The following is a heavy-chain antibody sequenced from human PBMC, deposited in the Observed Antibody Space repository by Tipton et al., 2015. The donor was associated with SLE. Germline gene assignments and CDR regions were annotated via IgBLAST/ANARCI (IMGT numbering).Heavy chain of an antibody. CDR2: ISYDGSNK. V-gene: IGHV3-30*04. CDR1: GFTFSIYA. J-gene: IGHJ3*02. Sequence: SLRLSCAASGFTFSIYAMHWVRQAPGKGLEWVAIISYDGSNKYYADSVKGRFTISRDNSKDTLYLQMNSLRAEDTAVYYCARLGDIVVVREAFDIWGQGTMVTVSS. CDR3: ARLGDIVVVREAFDI. D-gene: IGHD2-2*01.